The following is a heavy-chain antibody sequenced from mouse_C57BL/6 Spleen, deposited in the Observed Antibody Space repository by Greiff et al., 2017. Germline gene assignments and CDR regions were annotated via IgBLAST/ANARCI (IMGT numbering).Heavy chain of an antibody. CDR3: ARPRYYCSSYDWYFDV. Sequence: EVQLQQSVAELVRPGASVKLSCTASGFDIKNTYMHWVKQRPEQGLEWIGRIDPANGNTKYAPKFQGKATITADTSTNTAYLQLSSLTPEDTAIYYWARPRYYCSSYDWYFDVWGTGTTVTVSS. CDR2: IDPANGNT. CDR1: GFDIKNTY. D-gene: IGHD1-1*01. V-gene: IGHV14-3*01. J-gene: IGHJ1*03.